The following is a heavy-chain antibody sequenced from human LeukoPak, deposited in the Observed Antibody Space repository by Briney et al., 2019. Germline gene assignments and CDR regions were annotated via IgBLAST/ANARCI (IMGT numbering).Heavy chain of an antibody. CDR3: AISNTVRRPFFDP. V-gene: IGHV4-59*02. CDR1: SDSVNTYY. J-gene: IGHJ5*02. CDR2: IYYGGST. D-gene: IGHD4-11*01. Sequence: PSETLSLTXIGSSDSVNTYYCSWIRQPPGKGLGWIGYIYYGGSTKYNPSLKSRVTISVDTSKNQFSLKLTSVTAADTAVYYCAISNTVRRPFFDPWGPGTLVTVSS.